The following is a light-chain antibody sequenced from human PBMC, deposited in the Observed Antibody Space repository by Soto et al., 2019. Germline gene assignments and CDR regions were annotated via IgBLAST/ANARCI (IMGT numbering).Light chain of an antibody. V-gene: IGLV2-18*02. J-gene: IGLJ2*01. CDR2: EVT. Sequence: QSALTQPPSVSGSPGQSVTISCTGTSSDVGDYNRVSWYQQSPGTAPKLVIYEVTNRPSGVPDRFSGSKSGNTASLTISGLQPEDEADYYCSSFTSRGPLVLFGGGTKLTVL. CDR1: SSDVGDYNR. CDR3: SSFTSRGPLVL.